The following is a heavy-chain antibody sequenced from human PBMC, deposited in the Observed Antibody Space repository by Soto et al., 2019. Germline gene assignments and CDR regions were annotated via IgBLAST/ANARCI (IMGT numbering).Heavy chain of an antibody. J-gene: IGHJ4*02. Sequence: SETLSLTCAVYGGSFSGYYWSWIRQPPGKGLEWIGEINHSGSTNYNPSLKSRVAMSVDTSKNQFSLKLNSVTAADTAVYYCARESYSGYHSYDYWGQGILVTVSS. CDR2: INHSGST. V-gene: IGHV4-34*01. CDR3: ARESYSGYHSYDY. CDR1: GGSFSGYY. D-gene: IGHD5-12*01.